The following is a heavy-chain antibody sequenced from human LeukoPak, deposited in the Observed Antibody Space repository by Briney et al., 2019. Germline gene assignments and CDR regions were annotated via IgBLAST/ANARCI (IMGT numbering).Heavy chain of an antibody. V-gene: IGHV3-21*01. Sequence: PGGSLRLSCAASGFTFSDYSMTWVRRAPGKGLEWVSSISGSSSYIYYADSLKGRFTISRDNAKNSLFLQMNSLRAEDTAVYYCARRVPYFDYWGQGALVTVSS. CDR2: ISGSSSYI. CDR3: ARRVPYFDY. J-gene: IGHJ4*02. D-gene: IGHD4/OR15-4a*01. CDR1: GFTFSDYS.